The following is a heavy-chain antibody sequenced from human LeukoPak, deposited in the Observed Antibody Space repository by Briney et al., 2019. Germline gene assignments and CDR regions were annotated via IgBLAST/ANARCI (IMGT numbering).Heavy chain of an antibody. D-gene: IGHD2-8*01. V-gene: IGHV7-4-1*02. CDR2: INTNTGNP. Sequence: ASVKVSCKASGYAFTSYAMNWVRQAPGQGLEWMGWINTNTGNPTYAQGFTGRFVFSLDTSVSTAYLQISSLKAEDTAVYYCARRLMVYARAEDAFDIWGQGTMVTVSS. J-gene: IGHJ3*02. CDR3: ARRLMVYARAEDAFDI. CDR1: GYAFTSYA.